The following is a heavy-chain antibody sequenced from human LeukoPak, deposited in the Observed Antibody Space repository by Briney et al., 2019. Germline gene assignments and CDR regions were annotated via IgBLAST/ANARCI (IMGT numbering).Heavy chain of an antibody. Sequence: GGSLRLSCAASGFTFSSYWMHWVRQAPGKGLVWVSRINSGGRSTSYADSVKGRFTISRDNAKNTLYLQMNSLRAEDTAVYYCTRALGAYASYFDYWGQGTLVTVSS. D-gene: IGHD3-16*01. CDR1: GFTFSSYW. V-gene: IGHV3-74*01. J-gene: IGHJ4*02. CDR2: INSGGRST. CDR3: TRALGAYASYFDY.